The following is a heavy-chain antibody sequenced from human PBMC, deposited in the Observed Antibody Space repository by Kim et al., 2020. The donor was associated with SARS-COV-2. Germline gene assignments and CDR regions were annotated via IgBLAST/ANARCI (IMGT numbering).Heavy chain of an antibody. V-gene: IGHV3-7*03. CDR1: GFTFSSYW. CDR2: IKRDGSEK. D-gene: IGHD3-10*01. J-gene: IGHJ4*02. CDR3: VSSGLWFGELYIDY. Sequence: GGSLRLSCAASGFTFSSYWMSWVRQAPGKGLEWVANIKRDGSEKYYVDSVKGRFTISIDNAKNSLYLQMNSLRAEDTAVYYCVSSGLWFGELYIDYWGQGSLVTVSS.